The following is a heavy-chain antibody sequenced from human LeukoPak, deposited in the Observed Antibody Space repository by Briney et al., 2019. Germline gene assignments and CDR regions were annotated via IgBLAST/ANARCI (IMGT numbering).Heavy chain of an antibody. V-gene: IGHV4-61*02. CDR1: GGSISSGSYY. D-gene: IGHD3-10*01. Sequence: SETLSLTCTVSGGSISSGSYYWGWIRQPAGKGLEWIGRIYTSGSTNYDPSLKSRVTISVDTSKNQFSLKLSSVTAADTAVYYCARSTMVRGVNLGGYYYYYMDVWGKGTTVTVSS. CDR3: ARSTMVRGVNLGGYYYYYMDV. J-gene: IGHJ6*03. CDR2: IYTSGST.